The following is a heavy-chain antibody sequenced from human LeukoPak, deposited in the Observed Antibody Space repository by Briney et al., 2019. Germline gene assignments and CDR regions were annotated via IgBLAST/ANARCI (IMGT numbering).Heavy chain of an antibody. D-gene: IGHD1-26*01. CDR2: INHSGST. J-gene: IGHJ4*02. Sequence: TSETLSLTCAVYGGSFSGYYWSWIRQPPGKGLEWIGEINHSGSTNYNPSLKSRVTMSIDTSKSRFSLKLSSVTAADTAVYYCARGGWELELDYWGQGILVTVSS. CDR3: ARGGWELELDY. V-gene: IGHV4-34*01. CDR1: GGSFSGYY.